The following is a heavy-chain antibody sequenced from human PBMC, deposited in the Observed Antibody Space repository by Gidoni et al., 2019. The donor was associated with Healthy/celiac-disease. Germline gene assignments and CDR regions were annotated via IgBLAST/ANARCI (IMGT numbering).Heavy chain of an antibody. Sequence: QLQLQESVPGLVKPSETLSLTCPVSGGSISSSSYYWGWIRQPPGKGLEWIGSIYYSGSTYYNPSLKSRVTISVDTSKNQFSLKLSSVTAADTAVYYCASGSGSSSLYYYYYMDVWGKGTTVTVSS. J-gene: IGHJ6*03. D-gene: IGHD6-6*01. CDR1: GGSISSSSYY. CDR2: IYYSGST. CDR3: ASGSGSSSLYYYYYMDV. V-gene: IGHV4-39*01.